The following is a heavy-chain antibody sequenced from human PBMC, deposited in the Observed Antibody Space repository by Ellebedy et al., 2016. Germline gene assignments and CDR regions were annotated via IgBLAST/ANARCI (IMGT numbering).Heavy chain of an antibody. V-gene: IGHV3-23*01. CDR2: ISAGSDTT. D-gene: IGHD4-17*01. J-gene: IGHJ4*02. CDR3: RQGHYADL. Sequence: GESLKISXTASELNFGNYFMSWVRQAPGKGLEWVSTISAGSDTTRLADSVKGRFTISRDSSKNSVYLRMSNLRVEDTAVYYCRQGHYADLWGQGTLVTVSS. CDR1: ELNFGNYF.